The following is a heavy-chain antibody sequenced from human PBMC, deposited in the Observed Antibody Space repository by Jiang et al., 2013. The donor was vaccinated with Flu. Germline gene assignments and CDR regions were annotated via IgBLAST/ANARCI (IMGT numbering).Heavy chain of an antibody. V-gene: IGHV4-59*01. Sequence: LLKPSETLSLTCTVSGGSISSYYWSWIRQPPGKGLEWIGYIYYSGSTNYNPSLKSRVTISVDTSKNQFSLKLSSVTAADTAVYYCARRLTITRGVGNAFDIWGQGTMVTVSS. CDR1: GGSISSYY. CDR2: IYYSGST. CDR3: ARRLTITRGVGNAFDI. D-gene: IGHD3-10*01. J-gene: IGHJ3*02.